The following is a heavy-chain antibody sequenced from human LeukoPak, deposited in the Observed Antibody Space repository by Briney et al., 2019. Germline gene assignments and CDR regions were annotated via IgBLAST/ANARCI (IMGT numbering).Heavy chain of an antibody. V-gene: IGHV3-7*01. Sequence: GRSLRLSCVASGLSFSSSWMTWVRQAPGKGLVWVAIINADGSSRGHADSVKDRFTISRDNAKNSLYLQMNSLRVEDTAVYSCARDRAGGDYDYWGQGALVTVSS. J-gene: IGHJ4*02. D-gene: IGHD3-16*01. CDR1: GLSFSSSW. CDR3: ARDRAGGDYDY. CDR2: INADGSSR.